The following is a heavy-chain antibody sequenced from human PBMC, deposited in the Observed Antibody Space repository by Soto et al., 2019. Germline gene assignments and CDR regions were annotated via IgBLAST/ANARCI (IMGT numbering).Heavy chain of an antibody. CDR1: GFTFSSYA. CDR3: VKDRSSGSRGSMDV. CDR2: ISGSGGST. J-gene: IGHJ6*02. V-gene: IGHV3-23*01. D-gene: IGHD1-26*01. Sequence: PGGSLRLSCAASGFTFSSYAMSWVRQAPGKGLEWVSAISGSGGSTYYADSVKGRFTISRDNSKNTLYLQMNSLRAEDTAVYYCVKDRSSGSRGSMDVWCQGTTVTVFS.